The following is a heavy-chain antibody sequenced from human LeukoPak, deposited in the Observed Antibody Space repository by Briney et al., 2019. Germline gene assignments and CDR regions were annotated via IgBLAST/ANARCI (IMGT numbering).Heavy chain of an antibody. D-gene: IGHD4-11*01. CDR1: EFTFSNYA. V-gene: IGHV3-30-3*01. Sequence: GGSLRLSCAASEFTFSNYALHRVRQAPGEGLQWVAVISYDGNTIHYADSVKGRFIISRDTSKNTLYLQMNSLRAEDTAVYYCARSGGLQKFDYWGQGTLVTVSS. CDR2: ISYDGNTI. J-gene: IGHJ4*02. CDR3: ARSGGLQKFDY.